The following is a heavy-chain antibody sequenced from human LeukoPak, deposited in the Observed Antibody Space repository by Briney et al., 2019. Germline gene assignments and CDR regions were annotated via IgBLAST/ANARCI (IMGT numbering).Heavy chain of an antibody. Sequence: SGGSLRLSCAAFDFTFSRYAMSWVRQAPGKGLEWVAVISYDGSNKYYADSVKGRFTISRDNSKNTLYLQMNSLRAEDTAVYYCARDFSGSSWSFDYWGQGTLVTVSS. V-gene: IGHV3-30-3*01. CDR3: ARDFSGSSWSFDY. J-gene: IGHJ4*02. D-gene: IGHD6-13*01. CDR1: DFTFSRYA. CDR2: ISYDGSNK.